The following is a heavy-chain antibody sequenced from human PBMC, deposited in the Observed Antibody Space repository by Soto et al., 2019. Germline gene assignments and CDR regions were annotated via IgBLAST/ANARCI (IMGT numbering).Heavy chain of an antibody. D-gene: IGHD3-3*01. CDR2: ITDSSDTV. V-gene: IGHV3-48*02. Sequence: GGSLRLSCVASGFSFSNYNMNWVRQAPGKGLEWVSYITDSSDTVHYADSVRGRFTIPRDNAESSLYLQMNSLRDEDTAVYFCARDFGHGYYLDYWGRGTLVTVSS. CDR1: GFSFSNYN. CDR3: ARDFGHGYYLDY. J-gene: IGHJ4*02.